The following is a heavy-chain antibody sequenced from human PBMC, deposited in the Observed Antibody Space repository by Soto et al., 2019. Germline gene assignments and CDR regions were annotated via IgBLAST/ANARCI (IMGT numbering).Heavy chain of an antibody. CDR2: INGDGGTI. V-gene: IGHV3-74*01. CDR1: GFTFSTSW. J-gene: IGHJ4*02. CDR3: TRGGNYYFDY. D-gene: IGHD1-7*01. Sequence: EVQLVEAGGGLVQPGGSLRLSCAASGFTFSTSWIHWVRQAPGKGLVWVSRINGDGGTINYADSVKGRFTISRDNATNTVYLQMNSLSADDTAVYYCTRGGNYYFDYWGQGTLVTVSS.